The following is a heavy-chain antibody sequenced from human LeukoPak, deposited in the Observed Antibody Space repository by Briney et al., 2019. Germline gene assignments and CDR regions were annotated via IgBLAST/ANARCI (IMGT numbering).Heavy chain of an antibody. Sequence: ASVKVSCKASGGTFSSYAISWVRQAPGQGLEWMGWINPNSGGTNYVQKFQGRVTMTRDTSISTAYMELSRVRSDDTAVYYCARVPFDWLLVDYWGQGTLVTVSS. CDR2: INPNSGGT. CDR1: GGTFSSYA. V-gene: IGHV1-2*02. D-gene: IGHD3-9*01. CDR3: ARVPFDWLLVDY. J-gene: IGHJ4*02.